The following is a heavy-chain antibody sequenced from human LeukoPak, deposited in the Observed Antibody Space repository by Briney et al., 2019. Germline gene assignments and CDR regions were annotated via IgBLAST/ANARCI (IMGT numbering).Heavy chain of an antibody. D-gene: IGHD1-26*01. CDR1: GFTLSSYA. CDR3: ARDPIVGAPHFDY. Sequence: PGGSLRLSCAASGFTLSSYAMHWVRQAPGKGLEWVAVISYDGSNKYYADSVKGRFTISRDNSKNTLYLQMNSLRAEDTAVYYCARDPIVGAPHFDYWGRGTLVTVSS. V-gene: IGHV3-30*04. J-gene: IGHJ4*02. CDR2: ISYDGSNK.